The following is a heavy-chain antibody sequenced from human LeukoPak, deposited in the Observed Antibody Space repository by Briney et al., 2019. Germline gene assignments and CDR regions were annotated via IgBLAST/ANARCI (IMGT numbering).Heavy chain of an antibody. D-gene: IGHD2-15*01. Sequence: PSETLSLTCTVSGGYISGSSYYWSWIRQHPGKGLEWIGYIYYSGSTYYNPSLKSRVTISVDTSKNQFSLKLSSVTAADTAVYYCARGVVAARNFDYWGQGTLVTVSS. CDR3: ARGVVAARNFDY. CDR1: GGYISGSSYY. CDR2: IYYSGST. J-gene: IGHJ4*02. V-gene: IGHV4-31*03.